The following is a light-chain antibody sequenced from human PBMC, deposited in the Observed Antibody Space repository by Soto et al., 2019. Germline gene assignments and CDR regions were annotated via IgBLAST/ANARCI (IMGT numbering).Light chain of an antibody. CDR1: SDVGSYNL. Sequence: QSALTQPASVAGSPGQSITISCTGTSDVGSYNLVSWYQQHPGKAPKLIIYLGTKRPSGVSDRFSGSVSGNTASLTISGLQAEDEADYYCCSYAGRRVFGGGTKLTVL. J-gene: IGLJ3*02. CDR2: LGT. V-gene: IGLV2-23*01. CDR3: CSYAGRRV.